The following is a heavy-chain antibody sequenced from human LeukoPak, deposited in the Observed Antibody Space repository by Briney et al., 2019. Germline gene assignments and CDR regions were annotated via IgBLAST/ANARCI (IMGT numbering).Heavy chain of an antibody. CDR3: ARDSSSSEEDNWFDP. CDR2: IFYSGST. Sequence: SETLSLTCTVSGGSISSSNYWGWIRQPPGKGLEWIGSIFYSGSTYYNPSLKSRVTISVDTSKNQFSLKLSSVTAADTAVYYCARDSSSSEEDNWFDPWGQGTLVTVSS. D-gene: IGHD6-6*01. CDR1: GGSISSSNY. J-gene: IGHJ5*02. V-gene: IGHV4-39*07.